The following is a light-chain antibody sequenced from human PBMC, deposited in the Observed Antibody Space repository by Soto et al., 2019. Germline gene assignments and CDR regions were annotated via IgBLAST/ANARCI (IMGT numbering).Light chain of an antibody. J-gene: IGKJ4*01. CDR3: QHYGSSPRT. CDR1: QTVSSSH. V-gene: IGKV3-20*01. CDR2: GAS. Sequence: ESVLTQSPGTLSLSPGERATLSCRASQTVSSSHLAWYQQKPGQAPNLLVYGASSRATGIPDRFSGSGSGTDFTLTISRLEPEDFAVYYCQHYGSSPRTFGGGTKVEIK.